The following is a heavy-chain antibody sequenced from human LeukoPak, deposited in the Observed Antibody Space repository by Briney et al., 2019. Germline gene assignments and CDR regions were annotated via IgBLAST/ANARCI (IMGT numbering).Heavy chain of an antibody. CDR3: ARMRNYYYYMDV. J-gene: IGHJ6*03. Sequence: PSETLSLTCAVYGGSFSGYYWSWIRQPPGKGLEWIGEINHSGSTNYNPSLKSRVTISIDTSKNQFSLKLSSVTAADTAVYYCARMRNYYYYMDVWGKGTTVTVSS. CDR1: GGSFSGYY. CDR2: INHSGST. V-gene: IGHV4-34*01.